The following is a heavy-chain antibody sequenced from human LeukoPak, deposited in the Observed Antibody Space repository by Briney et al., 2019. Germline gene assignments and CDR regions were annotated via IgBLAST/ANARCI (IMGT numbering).Heavy chain of an antibody. J-gene: IGHJ6*02. V-gene: IGHV1-18*01. Sequence: ASVTVSCKASGCMFTIYGINWVRQAPGQGLEWMGWISAYNGNTDYAQKLQGRVTMTTETSTSTAYMEVRSLRSDDTAVYSCARANTAMETGTYYYYGMDVWGQGTTVTVSS. D-gene: IGHD5-18*01. CDR3: ARANTAMETGTYYYYGMDV. CDR2: ISAYNGNT. CDR1: GCMFTIYG.